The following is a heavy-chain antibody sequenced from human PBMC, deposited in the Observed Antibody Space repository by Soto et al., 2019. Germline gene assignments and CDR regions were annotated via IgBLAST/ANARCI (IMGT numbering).Heavy chain of an antibody. Sequence: QISLKESGPALVKPTQTLTLTCSFSGFPLTTTGVGVGWIRQPPGKALEWLALIYWDDDERYNPSLKNRLTITKDTSKNLVVLTMTNVDPVDTATYYCALGIAARPFDSWGQGTLVTVSS. CDR2: IYWDDDE. V-gene: IGHV2-5*02. D-gene: IGHD6-6*01. CDR3: ALGIAARPFDS. J-gene: IGHJ4*02. CDR1: GFPLTTTGVG.